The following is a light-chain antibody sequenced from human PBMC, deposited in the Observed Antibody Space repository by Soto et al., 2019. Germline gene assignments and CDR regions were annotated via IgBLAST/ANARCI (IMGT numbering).Light chain of an antibody. Sequence: DIQMTQSPSSLSASVGDRVTITCRASQGISSYLAWYQQKPGKAPKLLIYAASSLQSGVPSRFSGSGSGTDFTLTISSLQPEDFATHYCQQLNSYPLTFGGATKVDIK. J-gene: IGKJ4*01. CDR2: AAS. CDR3: QQLNSYPLT. CDR1: QGISSY. V-gene: IGKV1-9*01.